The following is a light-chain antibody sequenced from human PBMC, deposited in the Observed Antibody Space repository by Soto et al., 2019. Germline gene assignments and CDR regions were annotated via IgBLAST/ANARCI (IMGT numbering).Light chain of an antibody. V-gene: IGKV3-15*01. J-gene: IGKJ1*01. CDR2: GAS. CDR1: QSVSSN. Sequence: IVMTQSPATLSVSPGERATLSCRASQSVSSNLAWYQQKPGRAPRLLIYGASTRATGIPARFSGSGSGTEFTLTISSLQSEDFAVYYCQQYNNWPPGTFGQGTKVDIK. CDR3: QQYNNWPPGT.